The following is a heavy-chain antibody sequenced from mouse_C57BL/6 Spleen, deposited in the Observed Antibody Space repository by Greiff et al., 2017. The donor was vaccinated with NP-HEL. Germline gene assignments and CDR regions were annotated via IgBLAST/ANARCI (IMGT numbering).Heavy chain of an antibody. CDR1: GYTFTSYW. J-gene: IGHJ3*01. V-gene: IGHV1-64*01. CDR3: ARADYYVSSLFAY. Sequence: QVQLQQPGAELVKPGASVKLSCKASGYTFTSYWMHWVKQRPGQGLEWIGMINTNSGSTNYNEKFKSKATLTVDNSSSTAYMQLSSLTSEDSAIYFCARADYYVSSLFAYWGQGTLVTVSA. CDR2: INTNSGST. D-gene: IGHD1-1*01.